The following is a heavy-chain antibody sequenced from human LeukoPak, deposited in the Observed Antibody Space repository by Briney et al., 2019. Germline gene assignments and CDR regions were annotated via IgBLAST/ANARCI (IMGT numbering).Heavy chain of an antibody. CDR1: GFTFSSYV. CDR2: ILYDGSKK. CDR3: AKAGGNDFWSGYSYFDY. Sequence: GGSLRLSCAASGFTFSSYVMHWVRQAPGKGLEWVAVILYDGSKKYYADSVKGRFTISRDNSKNTLYLQMNSLRAEDTAVYYCAKAGGNDFWSGYSYFDYWGQGTLVTVSS. J-gene: IGHJ4*02. D-gene: IGHD3-3*01. V-gene: IGHV3-30*04.